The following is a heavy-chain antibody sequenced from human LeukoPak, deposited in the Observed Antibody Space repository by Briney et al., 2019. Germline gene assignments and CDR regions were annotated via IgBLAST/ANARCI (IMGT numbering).Heavy chain of an antibody. J-gene: IGHJ4*02. CDR2: INHSGST. CDR1: GGSFSGYY. V-gene: IGHV4-34*01. CDR3: ARTSVLGGYVWGSYRY. Sequence: SETLSLTCAVYGGSFSGYYWSWIRQPPGKGLEWIGEINHSGSTNYNPSLKSRVTISVDTSKNQFSLKLSSVTVADTAVYYCARTSVLGGYVWGSYRYWGQGTLVTVSS. D-gene: IGHD3-16*02.